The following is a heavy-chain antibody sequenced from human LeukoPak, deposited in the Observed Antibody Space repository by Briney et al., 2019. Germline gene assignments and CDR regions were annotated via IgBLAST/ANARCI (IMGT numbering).Heavy chain of an antibody. D-gene: IGHD5-18*01. CDR2: IYYSGST. Sequence: SETLSLTCTVSGGSISSSSYYWGWIRQPPGKGLEWIGSIYYSGSTYYNPSLKSRVTISVDTSKNQFSLKLSSVTAADTAVYYCARDPDSYGLGDYWGQGTLVTVSS. CDR1: GGSISSSSYY. V-gene: IGHV4-39*07. CDR3: ARDPDSYGLGDY. J-gene: IGHJ4*02.